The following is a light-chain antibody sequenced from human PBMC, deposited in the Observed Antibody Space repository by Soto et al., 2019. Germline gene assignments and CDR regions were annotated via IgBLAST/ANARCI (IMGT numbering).Light chain of an antibody. V-gene: IGLV2-23*02. Sequence: QSVLTQSASVSGSPGQSITISCTGTSSDVGSYNLVSWYQQHPGKAPKLMIYEVSKRPSGVSNRFSGSKSGNTASLTISGLQAEDEADYYCCSYAGSSPVFGGGTKLTVL. CDR3: CSYAGSSPV. CDR2: EVS. CDR1: SSDVGSYNL. J-gene: IGLJ2*01.